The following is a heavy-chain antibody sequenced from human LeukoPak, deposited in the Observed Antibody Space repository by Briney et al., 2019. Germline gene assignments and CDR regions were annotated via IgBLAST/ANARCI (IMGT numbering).Heavy chain of an antibody. V-gene: IGHV3-7*01. J-gene: IGHJ4*02. CDR1: GFTFSNFW. D-gene: IGHD1-1*01. CDR3: ARVPRSAGTTAGLDY. Sequence: GGSLRLSCTASGFTFSNFWMGWVRQAPGKGLEWVANIKQDETEKFYLGSVKGRFTISRDNSKNTLYLQMNSLRAEDTAVYHCARVPRSAGTTAGLDYWGQGTLVTVSS. CDR2: IKQDETEK.